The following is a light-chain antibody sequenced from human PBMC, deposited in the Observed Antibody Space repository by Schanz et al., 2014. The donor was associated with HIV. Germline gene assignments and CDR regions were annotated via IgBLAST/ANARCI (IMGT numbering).Light chain of an antibody. CDR3: QQYGSSLLT. CDR2: GAS. V-gene: IGKV3-20*01. Sequence: EIVLTQSPGTLSLSPGERGTLSCRASQSVSRSYIAWYQQKPGQAPRLLMYGASYRATGIPDRFSGSGSGTDFTLTISRLEPEDFAVYYCQQYGSSLLTFGGGTEVEIK. J-gene: IGKJ4*01. CDR1: QSVSRSY.